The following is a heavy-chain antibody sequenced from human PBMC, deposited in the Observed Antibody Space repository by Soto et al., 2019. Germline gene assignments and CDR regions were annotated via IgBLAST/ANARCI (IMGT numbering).Heavy chain of an antibody. CDR3: TRLGYCSGGSCPTDF. J-gene: IGHJ4*02. Sequence: PGGSLRLSCAASGFTFSDSSIHWVRQASGKGLEWVGRIRSKPNSCATAYAASVKGRFTISRDDSKNTAYLQMNSLKSEDTAVYYCTRLGYCSGGSCPTDFWGQGT. V-gene: IGHV3-73*01. CDR2: IRSKPNSCAT. D-gene: IGHD2-15*01. CDR1: GFTFSDSS.